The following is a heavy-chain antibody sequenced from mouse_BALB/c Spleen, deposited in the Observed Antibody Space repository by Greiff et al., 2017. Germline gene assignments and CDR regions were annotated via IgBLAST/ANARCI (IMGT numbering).Heavy chain of an antibody. CDR3: ARQVGRDYAMDY. J-gene: IGHJ4*01. V-gene: IGHV5-12-1*01. Sequence: GQLVESGGGLVKPGGSLKLSCAASGFAFSSYDMSWVRQTPEKRLEWVAYISSGGGSTYYPDTVKGRFTISRDNAKNTLYLQMSSLKSEDTAMYYCARQVGRDYAMDYWGQGTSVTVSS. CDR2: ISSGGGST. D-gene: IGHD1-3*01. CDR1: GFAFSSYD.